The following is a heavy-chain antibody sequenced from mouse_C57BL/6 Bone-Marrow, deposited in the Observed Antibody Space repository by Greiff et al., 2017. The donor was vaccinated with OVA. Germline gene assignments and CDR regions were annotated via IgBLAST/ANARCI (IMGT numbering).Heavy chain of an antibody. CDR1: GFSLTSYG. V-gene: IGHV2-5*01. CDR3: AKNGGYGSSYYWYFDV. J-gene: IGHJ1*03. D-gene: IGHD1-1*01. CDR2: IWRGGST. Sequence: QVQLQQSGPGLVQPSQSLSITCTVSGFSLTSYGVHWVRQSPGKGLEWLGVIWRGGSTDYNAAFMSRLSITKDNSKSQVFFKMNSLQADDTAIYYCAKNGGYGSSYYWYFDVWGTGTTVTVSS.